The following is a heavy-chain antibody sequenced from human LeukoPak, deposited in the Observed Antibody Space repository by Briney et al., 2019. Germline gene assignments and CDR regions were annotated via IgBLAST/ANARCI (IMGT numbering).Heavy chain of an antibody. D-gene: IGHD3-16*01. CDR1: GGSINGYY. J-gene: IGHJ4*02. Sequence: SETLSLTCTVSGGSINGYYWGWIRRPPGKGLEWIGSIYYSGSTYYNPSLKSRVTVSVDTSKNQFSLNLSSVTAADTAVYYCVRGSTLRHYQYWGQGTLVTVSS. V-gene: IGHV4-39*01. CDR3: VRGSTLRHYQY. CDR2: IYYSGST.